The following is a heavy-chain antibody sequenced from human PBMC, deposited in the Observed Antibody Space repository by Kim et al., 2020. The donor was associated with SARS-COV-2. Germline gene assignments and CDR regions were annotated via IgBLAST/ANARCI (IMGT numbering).Heavy chain of an antibody. CDR1: GGSFSGYY. V-gene: IGHV4-34*01. CDR3: ARKPELRYFDWLLYRGAFDI. J-gene: IGHJ3*02. Sequence: SETLSLTCAVYGGSFSGYYWSWIRQPPGKGLEWIGEINHSGSTNYNPSLKSRVTISVDTSKNQFSLKLSSVTAADTAVYYCARKPELRYFDWLLYRGAFDIWGQGTMVTVSS. CDR2: INHSGST. D-gene: IGHD3-9*01.